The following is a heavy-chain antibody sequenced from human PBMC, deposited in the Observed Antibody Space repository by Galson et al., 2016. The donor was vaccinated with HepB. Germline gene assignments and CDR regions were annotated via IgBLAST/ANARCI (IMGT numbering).Heavy chain of an antibody. V-gene: IGHV3-48*01. D-gene: IGHD1-1*01. Sequence: SLRLSCAASGSTFTSYSMNWVRQVPGKGLEWVSYIGSSPGTVYYADSVKGRFTISRDNSENTLYLQMSSLRAEDTAVYYCAKDVWRGSGTDYYGMDVWGQGTTVTVSS. CDR3: AKDVWRGSGTDYYGMDV. CDR2: IGSSPGTV. CDR1: GSTFTSYS. J-gene: IGHJ6*02.